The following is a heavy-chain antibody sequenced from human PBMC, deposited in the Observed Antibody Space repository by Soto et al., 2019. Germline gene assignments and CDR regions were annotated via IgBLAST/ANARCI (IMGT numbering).Heavy chain of an antibody. CDR3: AKGRHSSSYFDY. Sequence: LRLSCAASGFTFSSYAISWVRQALGKGLECVSAISGSGGSTYYADSVKGRFTISRDNSKNTLYLQMNSLRAEDTAVYYCAKGRHSSSYFDYSCQRTLFSVS. CDR1: GFTFSSYA. J-gene: IGHJ4*02. D-gene: IGHD6-6*01. V-gene: IGHV3-23*01. CDR2: ISGSGGST.